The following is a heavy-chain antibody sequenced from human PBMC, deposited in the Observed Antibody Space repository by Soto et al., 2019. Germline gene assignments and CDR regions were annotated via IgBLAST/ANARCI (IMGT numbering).Heavy chain of an antibody. CDR2: ISYDGSNK. Sequence: GGSLRLSCAASGFTFSSYAMHWVRQAPGKGLEWVAVISYDGSNKYYADSVKGRFTISRDNSKNTLYLQMNGLRAEETAVYYCASLRASSSWYEYYYYGMDVWGQGTTVTVSS. J-gene: IGHJ6*02. CDR3: ASLRASSSWYEYYYYGMDV. V-gene: IGHV3-30-3*01. CDR1: GFTFSSYA. D-gene: IGHD6-13*01.